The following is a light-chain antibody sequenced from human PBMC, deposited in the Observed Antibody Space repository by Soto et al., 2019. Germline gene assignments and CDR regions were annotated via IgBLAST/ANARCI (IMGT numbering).Light chain of an antibody. CDR1: QSASND. CDR2: SAS. Sequence: EIVLTQSPGTLSLSPGERATLSCRASQSASNDLVWYNQKPGQAPRVLLYSASNRATGIPARFSGSGSGTDFTLTISSLEPEDFAVYYCQQRTNWPPTFGGGTKVEMK. J-gene: IGKJ4*01. V-gene: IGKV3-11*01. CDR3: QQRTNWPPT.